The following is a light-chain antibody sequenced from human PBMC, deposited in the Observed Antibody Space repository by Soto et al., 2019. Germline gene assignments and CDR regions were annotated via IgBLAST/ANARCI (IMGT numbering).Light chain of an antibody. CDR3: QQYNNWPLT. CDR1: QSISSN. Sequence: TQWRAALSVAPGDRATLARSASQSISSNLVWYQKKPGQAPRLLIYGASSRATDTPARFSGSGSGSEFTLTIDTLQSEDFAVYYCQQYNNWPLTFGGVTKVDI. V-gene: IGKV3-15*01. CDR2: GAS. J-gene: IGKJ4*01.